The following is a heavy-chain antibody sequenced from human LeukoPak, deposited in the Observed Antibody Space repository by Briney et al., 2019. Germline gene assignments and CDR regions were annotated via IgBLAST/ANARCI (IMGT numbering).Heavy chain of an antibody. CDR2: IHSDGSST. D-gene: IGHD3-22*01. CDR1: GFTFSSYW. CDR3: ARSGWPYYFDY. V-gene: IGHV3-74*01. J-gene: IGHJ4*02. Sequence: QPGGSLRLSCAASGFTFSSYWMHWVRQAPGKGLVWVSRIHSDGSSTSYADSVRGRSTISRDDAKSTLYLQMNSLRAEDTAVYYCARSGWPYYFDYWGQGTLVTVSS.